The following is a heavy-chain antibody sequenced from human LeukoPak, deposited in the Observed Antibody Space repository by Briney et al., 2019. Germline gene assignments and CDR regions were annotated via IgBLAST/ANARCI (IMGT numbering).Heavy chain of an antibody. CDR1: GYTFTSYY. D-gene: IGHD2-2*01. J-gene: IGHJ4*02. CDR3: ARWGPYCSSISCHEGGGGDY. V-gene: IGHV1-46*01. Sequence: ASVKVSCKASGYTFTSYYMHWVRQAPGQGLEWMGIINPSGGSTSYAQKFQGRVTMTRDTSTSTVYMELSSLRSEDTAVYYCARWGPYCSSISCHEGGGGDYWGQGTLVTVSS. CDR2: INPSGGST.